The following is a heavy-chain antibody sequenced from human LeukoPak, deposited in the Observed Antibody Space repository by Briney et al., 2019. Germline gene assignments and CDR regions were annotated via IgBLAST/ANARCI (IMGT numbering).Heavy chain of an antibody. CDR1: GFSLSTSGMC. D-gene: IGHD1-14*01. Sequence: SGPALVKPTQTLTLTCTFSGFSLSTSGMCVSWIRQPPGKALEWLARIDWDDDKYYSTFLKTRLTISKDTSKNQVVLTMTNMDPVDTATYYCAGTKNQYNFDYWGQGTLATVSS. J-gene: IGHJ4*02. V-gene: IGHV2-70*11. CDR3: AGTKNQYNFDY. CDR2: IDWDDDK.